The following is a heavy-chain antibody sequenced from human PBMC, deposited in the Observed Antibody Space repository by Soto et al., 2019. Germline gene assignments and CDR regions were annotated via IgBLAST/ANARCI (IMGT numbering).Heavy chain of an antibody. J-gene: IGHJ6*03. D-gene: IGHD3-10*01. CDR2: IYYSGST. V-gene: IGHV4-59*01. CDR3: ARVSSAYYGSGNYVNYYYYMDV. CDR1: GGSISSYY. Sequence: SQTLSLPCTVSGGSISSYYWSWIRQPPGKGLEWIGQIYYSGSTNYNPSLQSRVTISVDTSKNQFSLKLSSVTAADTAVFYCARVSSAYYGSGNYVNYYYYMDVWGKGTTVTVSS.